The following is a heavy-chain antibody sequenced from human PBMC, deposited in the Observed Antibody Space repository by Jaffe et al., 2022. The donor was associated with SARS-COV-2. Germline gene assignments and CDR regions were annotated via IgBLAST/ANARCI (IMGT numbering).Heavy chain of an antibody. D-gene: IGHD6-13*01. J-gene: IGHJ6*02. Sequence: EVQLVQSGAEVKKPGESLRISCKGSGYSFTSYWISWVRQMPGKGLEWMGRIDPSDSYTNYSPSFQGHVTISADKSISTAYLQWSSLKASDTAMYYCASRGIAAADYYYYGMDVWGQGTTVTVSS. CDR3: ASRGIAAADYYYYGMDV. CDR2: IDPSDSYT. CDR1: GYSFTSYW. V-gene: IGHV5-10-1*03.